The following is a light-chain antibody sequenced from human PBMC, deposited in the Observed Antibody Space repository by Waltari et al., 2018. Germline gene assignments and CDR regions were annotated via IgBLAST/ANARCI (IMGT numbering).Light chain of an antibody. CDR2: WAS. CDR1: QSVLYSSNNKNF. CDR3: QQHYLTPWT. J-gene: IGKJ1*01. V-gene: IGKV4-1*01. Sequence: DIVMTQSPDSLAVSLGERATINCKSRQSVLYSSNNKNFLTWYQQKPGQPPKLLICWASTRESGVPDRFSGSGSGTEFTLTISSLQADDVAVYYCQQHYLTPWTFGQGTKVEI.